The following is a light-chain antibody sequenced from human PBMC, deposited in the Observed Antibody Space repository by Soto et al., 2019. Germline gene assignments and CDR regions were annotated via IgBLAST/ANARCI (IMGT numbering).Light chain of an antibody. Sequence: EIVLTQSPGTLSLSPGETATLSCRASQSVSSSYLAWYQQKPGQAPRLLVYGSYHRATGIADRFSGSGSGTDFTLTISRLEPEDFAVYYCQQYSSSYDTSLYTFGQG. V-gene: IGKV3-20*01. CDR1: QSVSSSY. CDR3: QQYSSSYDTSLYT. J-gene: IGKJ2*01. CDR2: GSY.